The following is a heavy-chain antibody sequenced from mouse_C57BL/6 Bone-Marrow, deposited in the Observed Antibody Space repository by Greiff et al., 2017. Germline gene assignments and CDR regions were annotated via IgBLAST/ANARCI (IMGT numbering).Heavy chain of an antibody. J-gene: IGHJ2*01. D-gene: IGHD4-1*01. V-gene: IGHV5-6*01. Sequence: EVKLVESGGDLVKPGGSLKLSCAASGFTFSSYGMSWVRQTPDKRLEWVATISSGGSYTYYPDSVKGRFTISRDNAKNTLYLQMSSLKSEDTAMXYCASKLGYYFDYWGQGTTLTVSS. CDR2: ISSGGSYT. CDR3: ASKLGYYFDY. CDR1: GFTFSSYG.